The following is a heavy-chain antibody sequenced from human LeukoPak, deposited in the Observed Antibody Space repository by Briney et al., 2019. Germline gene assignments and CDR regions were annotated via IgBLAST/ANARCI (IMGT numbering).Heavy chain of an antibody. D-gene: IGHD6-19*01. Sequence: GGSLRLSCAASGLTFSDYYRSWIRQAPGKGLEWISYISSNGRTIYYADSVKGRFTISRDNARKSVYLQMNSLRAEDTAIYYCARTQQWLLLGFDPWGQGTLVTVSS. CDR2: ISSNGRTI. V-gene: IGHV3-11*01. J-gene: IGHJ5*02. CDR3: ARTQQWLLLGFDP. CDR1: GLTFSDYY.